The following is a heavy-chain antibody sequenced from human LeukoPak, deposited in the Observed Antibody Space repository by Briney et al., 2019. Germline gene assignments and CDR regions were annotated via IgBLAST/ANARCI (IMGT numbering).Heavy chain of an antibody. CDR3: AKRRQSGIGSLYYFDS. D-gene: IGHD1-14*01. CDR1: GFTFNNYA. Sequence: GGSLRLSCAASGFTFNNYAMSWVRQAPGMRLEWVSAISTSGDSTYYTDSVKGRFTISRDNSRNTLYLQMNSLAAEDTAIYFCAKRRQSGIGSLYYFDSWGQGTLVTVSS. CDR2: ISTSGDST. V-gene: IGHV3-23*01. J-gene: IGHJ4*02.